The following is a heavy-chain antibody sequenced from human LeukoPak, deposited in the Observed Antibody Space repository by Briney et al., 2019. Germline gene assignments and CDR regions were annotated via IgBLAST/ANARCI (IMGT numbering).Heavy chain of an antibody. CDR1: GFTFSSYA. V-gene: IGHV3-23*01. CDR3: ARDGNSFSDGYLLDY. Sequence: PGGSLRLSCAASGFTFSSYAMSWVRQAPGKGLEWVSAISGSGGSTYYADSVKGRFTISRDNSKNTLYLQMNSLRAEDTAVYYCARDGNSFSDGYLLDYWGQGTLVTVSS. CDR2: ISGSGGST. J-gene: IGHJ4*02. D-gene: IGHD5-24*01.